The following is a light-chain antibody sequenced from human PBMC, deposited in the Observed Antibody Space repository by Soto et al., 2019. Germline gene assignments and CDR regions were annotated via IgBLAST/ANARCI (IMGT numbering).Light chain of an antibody. CDR2: DAS. J-gene: IGKJ4*01. V-gene: IGKV3-11*01. CDR3: QKRSNWPQV. CDR1: QSVSSY. Sequence: IVLPQSPATLSLSPGERATLSVSASQSVSSYLAWYQQKPGQAPRLLIYDASNRATGIPARFSGSGSGTDFTLTISSLEPEDFAVYYCQKRSNWPQVFGGGNKVDIK.